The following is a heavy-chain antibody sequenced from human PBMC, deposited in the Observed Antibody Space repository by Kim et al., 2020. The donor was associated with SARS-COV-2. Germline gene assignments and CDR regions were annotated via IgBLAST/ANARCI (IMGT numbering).Heavy chain of an antibody. D-gene: IGHD2-15*01. Sequence: ADSVKGRFTTARDKSKNTLYLQMNSLRAEDTAVYYCARDLALSGGKDFDYWGQGTLVTVSS. CDR3: ARDLALSGGKDFDY. J-gene: IGHJ4*02. V-gene: IGHV3-30*07.